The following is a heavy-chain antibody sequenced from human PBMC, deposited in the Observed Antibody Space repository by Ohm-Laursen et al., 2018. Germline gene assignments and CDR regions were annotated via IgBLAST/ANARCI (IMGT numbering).Heavy chain of an antibody. CDR3: ATSNYGPLTY. CDR2: IWYDGSKK. CDR1: GLNFSDYG. Sequence: SLRLSCAASGLNFSDYGMHWVRQAPGKGLEWLAVIWYDGSKKFHADSVKGRFSVSRDNSKSMLYLQMDSLRAEDTALYFCATSNYGPLTYWGQGTLVTVSS. V-gene: IGHV3-33*01. D-gene: IGHD4-17*01. J-gene: IGHJ1*01.